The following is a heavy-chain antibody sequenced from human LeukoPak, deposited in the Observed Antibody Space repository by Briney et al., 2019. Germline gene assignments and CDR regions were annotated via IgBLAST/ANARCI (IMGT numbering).Heavy chain of an antibody. J-gene: IGHJ6*02. D-gene: IGHD1-26*01. CDR2: IYYSGST. Sequence: PSETLSLTCTVSGGSISSYYWSWIRQPPGKGLEWIGYIYYSGSTNYNPSLKSRVTISVDTSKNQFSLNLSSVTAADTAVYYCARDPKVGPRGMDVWGQGTTVTVSS. V-gene: IGHV4-59*01. CDR3: ARDPKVGPRGMDV. CDR1: GGSISSYY.